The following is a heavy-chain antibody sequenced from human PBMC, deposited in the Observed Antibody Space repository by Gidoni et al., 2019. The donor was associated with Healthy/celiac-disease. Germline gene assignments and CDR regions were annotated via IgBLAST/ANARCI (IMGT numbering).Heavy chain of an antibody. J-gene: IGHJ4*02. CDR1: Y. V-gene: IGHV3-53*04. CDR2: IYSGGST. Sequence: YMSWVRQAPGKGLVWVSAIYSGGSTYYADAVKGRFTIPRHNSKNTLYLQMNSLRAEDTAVYYCARGYPSSHWGQGTLVTVSS. D-gene: IGHD1-26*01. CDR3: ARGYPSSH.